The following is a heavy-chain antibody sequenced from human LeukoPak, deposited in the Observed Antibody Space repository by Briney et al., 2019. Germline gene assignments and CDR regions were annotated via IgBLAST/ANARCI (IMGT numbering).Heavy chain of an antibody. D-gene: IGHD3-22*01. CDR1: GGSFSGYY. Sequence: SETLSLTCAVYGGSFSGYYWSWIRQPPGKGLEWIGEINHSGSTNYNTSLKSRVTISVDTSKNHFSVKLSSVTAADTAVYYCAREYYFDSTGYLYWGQGILVTVSS. CDR2: INHSGST. V-gene: IGHV4-34*01. CDR3: AREYYFDSTGYLY. J-gene: IGHJ4*02.